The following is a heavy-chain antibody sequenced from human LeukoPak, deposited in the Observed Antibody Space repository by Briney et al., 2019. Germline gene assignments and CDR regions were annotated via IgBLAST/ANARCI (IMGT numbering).Heavy chain of an antibody. CDR1: GYTFTSYY. D-gene: IGHD1-1*01. CDR3: AREPRYNWNDVDSYYFDY. Sequence: ASVKVSCKASGYTFTSYYIHWVRQAPGQGLEWMGIINPSGGSTTYAQKFQGRVTMTRDTSTSTVYMELSSLRSEDTAVYYCAREPRYNWNDVDSYYFDYWGQGTLVTVSS. J-gene: IGHJ4*02. V-gene: IGHV1-46*01. CDR2: INPSGGST.